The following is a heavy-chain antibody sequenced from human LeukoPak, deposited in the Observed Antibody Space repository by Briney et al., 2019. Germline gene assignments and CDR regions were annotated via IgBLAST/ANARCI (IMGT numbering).Heavy chain of an antibody. Sequence: GGSLRLSCAASGFTFSSYSMNWVRQAPGKWLEWLSYISGSISTIYYADSVKGRFTISRDNAKNSLYLQMNSLRAEDTAVYYCARESLGYCSGSTCYYFYMDFWGKGATVTVSS. V-gene: IGHV3-48*04. CDR3: ARESLGYCSGSTCYYFYMDF. CDR2: ISGSISTI. D-gene: IGHD2-15*01. CDR1: GFTFSSYS. J-gene: IGHJ6*03.